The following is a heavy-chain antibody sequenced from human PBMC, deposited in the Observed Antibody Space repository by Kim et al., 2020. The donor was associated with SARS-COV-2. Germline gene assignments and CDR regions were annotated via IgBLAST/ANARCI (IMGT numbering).Heavy chain of an antibody. J-gene: IGHJ6*02. CDR3: TTVSYYGSGSYYTYGMDV. V-gene: IGHV3-15*01. Sequence: ARLTISRDDSKNTLYLQMNSLKTEDTAVYYCTTVSYYGSGSYYTYGMDVWGQGTTVTVSS. D-gene: IGHD3-10*01.